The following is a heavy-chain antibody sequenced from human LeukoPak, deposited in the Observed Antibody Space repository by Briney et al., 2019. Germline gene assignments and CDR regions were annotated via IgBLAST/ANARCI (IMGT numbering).Heavy chain of an antibody. V-gene: IGHV4-34*01. Sequence: PSETMSLTCAVYGGSFSGYYWSWIRQPPGKGLEWIGEINHSGSTNYNPSLKSRATISLDTSKNQFSLKLSSVTAADTAVYYCARARGDCYYGLDGWGQGTTVTVSS. D-gene: IGHD3-10*01. CDR3: ARARGDCYYGLDG. J-gene: IGHJ6*02. CDR1: GGSFSGYY. CDR2: INHSGST.